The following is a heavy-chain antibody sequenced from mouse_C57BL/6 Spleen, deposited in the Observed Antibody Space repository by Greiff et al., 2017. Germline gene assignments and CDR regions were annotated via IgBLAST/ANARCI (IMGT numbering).Heavy chain of an antibody. J-gene: IGHJ3*01. V-gene: IGHV7-3*01. CDR1: GFTFTDYY. CDR3: ARLITTKGFAY. D-gene: IGHD1-1*01. Sequence: DVMLVESGGGLVQPGGSLSLSCAASGFTFTDYYMSWVRQPPGKALEWLGFIRNKANGYTTEYSASVKGRFTISRDNSHSILYLQMNALRAEDSATYYCARLITTKGFAYWGQGTLVTVSA. CDR2: IRNKANGYTT.